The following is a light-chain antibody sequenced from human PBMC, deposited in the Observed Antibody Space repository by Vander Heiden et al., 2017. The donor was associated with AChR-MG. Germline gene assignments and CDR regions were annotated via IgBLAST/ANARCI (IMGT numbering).Light chain of an antibody. CDR3: QKYNSVPLT. CDR2: AAS. J-gene: IGKJ4*01. V-gene: IGKV1-27*01. Sequence: DIQMTQSPSFLSASVGLTVTITCRASQAMSNYLAWYQQKPGRGPKLLIYAASTLQPGVPARFSGGGSGKDFTLTICRLQPEDVATYYCQKYNSVPLTFGGGTKVEI. CDR1: QAMSNY.